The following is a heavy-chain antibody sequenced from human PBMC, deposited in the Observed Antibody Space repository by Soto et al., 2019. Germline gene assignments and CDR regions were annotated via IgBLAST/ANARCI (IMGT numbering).Heavy chain of an antibody. CDR1: GFAFKSYA. V-gene: IGHV3-30*03. D-gene: IGHD2-21*02. Sequence: LRLSCAASGFAFKSYAMHWVRQAPGKGLEWVALISFDGSDQDYVDSVKGRFTVSRDNSNNSLFLHMDSLRAEDTAVYYCTRYRLTSYYFDFWGQGTMVTVSS. J-gene: IGHJ4*02. CDR3: TRYRLTSYYFDF. CDR2: ISFDGSDQ.